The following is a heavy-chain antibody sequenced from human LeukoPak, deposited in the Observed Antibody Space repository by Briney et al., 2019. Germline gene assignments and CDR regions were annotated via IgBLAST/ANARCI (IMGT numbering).Heavy chain of an antibody. CDR1: GVSISSSNYY. V-gene: IGHV4-39*01. CDR3: AKSDGYGLIDS. D-gene: IGHD2-21*02. CDR2: IYSSGST. J-gene: IGHJ5*01. Sequence: TSETLSLTCIVSGVSISSSNYYWGWVRQPPGKGLEWIGNIYSSGSTYYNSSLESRVTISIDTSNNQVSLKMSSMTAADTAVYYCAKSDGYGLIDSWGLGTLVTVSS.